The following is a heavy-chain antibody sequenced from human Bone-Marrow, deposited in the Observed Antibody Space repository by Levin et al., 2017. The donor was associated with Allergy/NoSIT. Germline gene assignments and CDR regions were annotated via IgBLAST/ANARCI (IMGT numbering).Heavy chain of an antibody. J-gene: IGHJ4*02. CDR3: GRGAGWWDY. CDR2: VKVDGSDK. CDR1: GFTFTNYW. D-gene: IGHD2-15*01. V-gene: IGHV3-7*01. Sequence: AGGSLRLSCAASGFTFTNYWMSWVRQAPGKGLEWVASVKVDGSDKRYTDSVRGRFTISRDNAKNSLYLQMSSLRADDTAVYYCGRGAGWWDYWGQGTLVTVSS.